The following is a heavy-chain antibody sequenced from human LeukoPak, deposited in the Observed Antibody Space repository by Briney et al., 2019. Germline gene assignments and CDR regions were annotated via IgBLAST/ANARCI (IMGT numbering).Heavy chain of an antibody. CDR3: ARDWAYYYDSSAYPERAFDI. D-gene: IGHD3-22*01. CDR2: IYTSGST. CDR1: GGSISSYY. V-gene: IGHV4-4*07. J-gene: IGHJ3*02. Sequence: PSETLSLTCTVSGGSISSYYWSWIRQPAGKGLEWIGRIYTSGSTNYNPSLKSRVTMSVDTSKNQFSLKLSSVTAADTAVYYCARDWAYYYDSSAYPERAFDIWGQGTMVTVSS.